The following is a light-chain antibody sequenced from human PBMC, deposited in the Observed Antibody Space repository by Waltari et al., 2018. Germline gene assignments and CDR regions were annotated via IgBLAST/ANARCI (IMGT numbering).Light chain of an antibody. J-gene: IGKJ4*01. CDR2: AAS. Sequence: DIQLTQSPSSLSASVGDRVTITCRASQGISSYLDWYQQKPGKAPKLLIYAASTLQSGVPSRFSGSGSGTEFTLTISSLQPEDFATYYCQQLYSYPLTFGGGTKVEIK. V-gene: IGKV1-9*01. CDR1: QGISSY. CDR3: QQLYSYPLT.